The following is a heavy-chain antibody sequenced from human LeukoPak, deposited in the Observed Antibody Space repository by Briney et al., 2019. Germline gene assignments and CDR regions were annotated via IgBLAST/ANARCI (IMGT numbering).Heavy chain of an antibody. Sequence: GGSLRLSCAASGFIFSNYNMNWVRQAPGKAMEWVSTISGSGYHTYYADSVKGRFTISRDNSKNSLFLQMNSLRAEDTAMYYCAKTYSGFWSGYFRYFQDWGQGTLVTVSS. D-gene: IGHD3-3*01. CDR1: GFIFSNYN. CDR2: ISGSGYHT. CDR3: AKTYSGFWSGYFRYFQD. J-gene: IGHJ1*01. V-gene: IGHV3-23*01.